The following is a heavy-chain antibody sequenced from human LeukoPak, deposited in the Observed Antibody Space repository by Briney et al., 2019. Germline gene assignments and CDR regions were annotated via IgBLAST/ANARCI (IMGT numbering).Heavy chain of an antibody. V-gene: IGHV4-34*01. D-gene: IGHD3-9*01. CDR2: INHSGST. CDR1: GGSFSGYY. Sequence: PSETLSLTCAVYGGSFSGYYWSWIRQPPGKGPEWIGEINHSGSTNYNPSLKSRVTISVDTSKNQFSLKPSSVTAADTAVYYCARGKYYDILTGYYMVYYGMDVWGQGTTVTVSS. J-gene: IGHJ6*02. CDR3: ARGKYYDILTGYYMVYYGMDV.